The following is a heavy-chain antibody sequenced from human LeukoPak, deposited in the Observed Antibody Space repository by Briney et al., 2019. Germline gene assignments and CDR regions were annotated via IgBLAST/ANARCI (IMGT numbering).Heavy chain of an antibody. CDR1: GYRFTDYY. V-gene: IGHV1-2*02. D-gene: IGHD4-11*01. Sequence: ASVNVSCKASGYRFTDYYVHWVRQAPGRGLEWMAWINPNDGTTNYAQKFQGRVTMITDTSISTAYMELNNLRSDDTAVYYCARTSDYYNYYFDYWGQGTPVTVSS. CDR2: INPNDGTT. J-gene: IGHJ4*02. CDR3: ARTSDYYNYYFDY.